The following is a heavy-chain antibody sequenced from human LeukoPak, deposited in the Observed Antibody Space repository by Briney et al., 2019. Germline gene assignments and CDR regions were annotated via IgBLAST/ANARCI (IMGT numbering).Heavy chain of an antibody. J-gene: IGHJ5*02. CDR3: AGKWT. Sequence: TGGSLRVSCEASGFTFSSHWMTWFRQAPGMGLEWVANIKEDGSEKNYVDSVKGRFAISRDNARNSLYLQMNSLRAEDTAVYYCAGKWTWGQGTLVSVSS. CDR2: IKEDGSEK. CDR1: GFTFSSHW. V-gene: IGHV3-7*01. D-gene: IGHD1-26*01.